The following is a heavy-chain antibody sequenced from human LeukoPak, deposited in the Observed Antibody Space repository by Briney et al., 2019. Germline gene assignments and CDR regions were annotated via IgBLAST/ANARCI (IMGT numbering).Heavy chain of an antibody. J-gene: IGHJ4*02. V-gene: IGHV3-53*04. Sequence: GGSLRLSCAASGFTVSSNYMSWVRQAPGKGLEWVSVIYSGGSTYYADSVKGRFTISRHNSKNTLYLQMNSLRAEDTAVYYCASSYSSGPNGWVDYWGQGTLVTVSS. CDR1: GFTVSSNY. CDR2: IYSGGST. D-gene: IGHD6-19*01. CDR3: ASSYSSGPNGWVDY.